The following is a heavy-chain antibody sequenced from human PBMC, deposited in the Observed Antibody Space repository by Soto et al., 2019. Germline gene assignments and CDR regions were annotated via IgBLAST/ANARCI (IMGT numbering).Heavy chain of an antibody. Sequence: EVQLSESGGGLVQPGGSLRLSCADSGFTFSIYPMGWVRQAPGKGLEWVSGISGGGGSTYYADSVKGRFTISSDNSKNTLYLQMKSLGAEDTAVYYCAKESGGYSLDYWGQGTLVTVSS. CDR1: GFTFSIYP. J-gene: IGHJ4*02. V-gene: IGHV3-23*01. CDR3: AKESGGYSLDY. D-gene: IGHD2-15*01. CDR2: ISGGGGST.